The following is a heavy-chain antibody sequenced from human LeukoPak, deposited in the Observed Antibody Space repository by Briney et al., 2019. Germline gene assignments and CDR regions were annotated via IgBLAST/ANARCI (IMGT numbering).Heavy chain of an antibody. CDR2: IKQDGSEK. J-gene: IGHJ4*02. CDR1: GFTFSSYW. CDR3: ASDRDYYDSSGYLYDY. Sequence: GGSLRLSCAASGFTFSSYWMSWVRQAPGKGLEWVANIKQDGSEKYYVDSVKGRFTISRDNAKNSLYLQMNSLRAEDTAVYYCASDRDYYDSSGYLYDYWGQGTLVTVSS. D-gene: IGHD3-22*01. V-gene: IGHV3-7*01.